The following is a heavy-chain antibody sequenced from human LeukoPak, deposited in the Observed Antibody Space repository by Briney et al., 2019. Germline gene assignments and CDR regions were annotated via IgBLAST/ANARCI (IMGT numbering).Heavy chain of an antibody. CDR3: ARIGRWWELRSDDAFDI. Sequence: GESLKISCKGSGYSFTSYWIGWVRQMPGKGLEWMGIIYPGDSDTRYSPSFQGQVTISADKSISTAYLQWSSLKASDTAMYYCARIGRWWELRSDDAFDIWGQGTMVTVSS. CDR2: IYPGDSDT. CDR1: GYSFTSYW. J-gene: IGHJ3*02. V-gene: IGHV5-51*01. D-gene: IGHD1-26*01.